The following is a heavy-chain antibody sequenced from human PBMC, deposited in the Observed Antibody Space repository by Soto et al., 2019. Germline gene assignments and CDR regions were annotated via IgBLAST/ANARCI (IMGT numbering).Heavy chain of an antibody. CDR2: IKQGGSEK. Sequence: GGSLRLSCAASGFTFSSYWMSWVRQAPGKGLEWVANIKQGGSEKYYVDSVKGRFTISRDNAKNSLYLQMNSLRAEDTAVYYCATRGGWYNWKGEGYYFDYWGQGTLVTVSS. J-gene: IGHJ4*02. CDR1: GFTFSSYW. V-gene: IGHV3-7*03. D-gene: IGHD1-20*01. CDR3: ATRGGWYNWKGEGYYFDY.